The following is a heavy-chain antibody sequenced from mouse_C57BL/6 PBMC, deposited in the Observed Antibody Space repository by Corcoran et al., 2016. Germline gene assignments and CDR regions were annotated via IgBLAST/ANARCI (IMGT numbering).Heavy chain of an antibody. CDR1: GYTFTTYG. D-gene: IGHD2-4*01. J-gene: IGHJ1*03. CDR2: INTYSGVP. Sequence: QIQLVQSGPELKKPGETVKISCKASGYTFTTYGMSWVKQAPGKGLKWMGWINTYSGVPTYADDFKGRFAFSLETSASTAYLQINNLKNEDTATYFCARSGDYDGDWYFDVCGTGTTVTVSS. V-gene: IGHV9-3*01. CDR3: ARSGDYDGDWYFDV.